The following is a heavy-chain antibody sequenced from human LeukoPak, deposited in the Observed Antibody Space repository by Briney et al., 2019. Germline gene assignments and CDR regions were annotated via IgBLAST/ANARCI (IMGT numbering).Heavy chain of an antibody. CDR2: IYYSGST. D-gene: IGHD6-19*01. J-gene: IGHJ4*02. V-gene: IGHV4-39*07. CDR1: GGSISNSNYF. Sequence: SETLSLTCTVSGGSISNSNYFWGWIRQPPGKGLEWIGSIYYSGSTYYNPSLKSRVTISLDTSKNQFSLKLTSVTAADTAVYYCARQNRSGWNGGYWGQGTLVIVSS. CDR3: ARQNRSGWNGGY.